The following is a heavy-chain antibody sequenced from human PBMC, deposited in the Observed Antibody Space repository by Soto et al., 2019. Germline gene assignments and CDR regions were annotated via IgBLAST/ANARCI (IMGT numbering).Heavy chain of an antibody. Sequence: GASVKVSFKASGYTFTSYYMHWLRQAPGQGLEWMGIINPSGGSTSYAQKFQGRVTMTRDTSTSTVYMELSSLRSEDAAVYYCARGGFGSTIGFSEDYFDYWGQGTLVTVSS. D-gene: IGHD3-10*01. J-gene: IGHJ4*02. V-gene: IGHV1-46*01. CDR2: INPSGGST. CDR1: GYTFTSYY. CDR3: ARGGFGSTIGFSEDYFDY.